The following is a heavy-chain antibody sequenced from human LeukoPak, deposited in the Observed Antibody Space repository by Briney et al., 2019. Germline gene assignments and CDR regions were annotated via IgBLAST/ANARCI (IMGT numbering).Heavy chain of an antibody. V-gene: IGHV3-23*01. D-gene: IGHD6-19*01. CDR3: AKDPIAVAAYDY. CDR1: GFTFSSYA. J-gene: IGHJ4*02. CDR2: VSGSGGST. Sequence: GGSLRLSCAASGFTFSSYAMSWVRQAPGKGLEWVSAVSGSGGSTYYADSVRGRFTISRDNSKNTLYLQMNSLRAEDTAVYYCAKDPIAVAAYDYWGQGTLVTVSS.